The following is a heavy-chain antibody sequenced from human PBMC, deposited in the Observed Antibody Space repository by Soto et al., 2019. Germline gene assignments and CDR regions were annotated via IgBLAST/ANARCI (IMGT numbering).Heavy chain of an antibody. CDR3: AKQSPYSNSWYDIDY. CDR2: ISGSGGST. J-gene: IGHJ4*02. V-gene: IGHV3-23*01. D-gene: IGHD6-13*01. Sequence: EVQLLESGGGLVQPGGSLRLSCAASGFTFSTYAMNWVRQAPGMGLEWVLGISGSGGSTHYADAVKGRFTISRDNSKNTLYLQIDSLRAEDTAVYYCAKQSPYSNSWYDIDYWGQGTLVIVST. CDR1: GFTFSTYA.